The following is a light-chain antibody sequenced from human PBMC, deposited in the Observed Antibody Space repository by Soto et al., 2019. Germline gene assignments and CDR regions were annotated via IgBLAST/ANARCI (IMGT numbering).Light chain of an antibody. CDR1: SSDIGGYNY. Sequence: QSALTHPASVSGSPGQSITISCTGSSSDIGGYNYVSWYQQHPGKAPKLLIYDVINRPSGVSNRFSGSKFGNTASLTISGLRAEDEADYSCSSYTSSDTVIFGGGTKLTVL. J-gene: IGLJ2*01. CDR3: SSYTSSDTVI. CDR2: DVI. V-gene: IGLV2-14*03.